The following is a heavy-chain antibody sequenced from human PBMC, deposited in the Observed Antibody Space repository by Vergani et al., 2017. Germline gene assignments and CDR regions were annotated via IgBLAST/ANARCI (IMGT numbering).Heavy chain of an antibody. J-gene: IGHJ3*02. V-gene: IGHV1-69*01. CDR2: IIPIFGTA. CDR1: GGTFSSYA. CDR3: ARDGPTRGCSSTSCQGAFDS. Sequence: QVQLVQSGAEVKKPGSSVKVSCKASGGTFSSYAISWVRQAPGQGLEWMGGIIPIFGTANYAQKFQGRVTITADESTSTAYMELSSLRSEDTAVYYCARDGPTRGCSSTSCQGAFDSWGQGTMVTVSS. D-gene: IGHD2-2*01.